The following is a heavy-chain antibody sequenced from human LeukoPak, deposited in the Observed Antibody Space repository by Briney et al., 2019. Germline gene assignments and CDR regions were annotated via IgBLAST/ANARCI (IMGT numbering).Heavy chain of an antibody. V-gene: IGHV3-21*01. Sequence: GGSLRLSCAASGFTFSSYSMNWVRQAPGKGLEWVSSISSSSSYIYYADSVKGRFTISRDNAKNSLYLQMNSLRAEDTAVYYCARGGGAYSSSLGWFDPWGQGTLVTVSP. J-gene: IGHJ5*02. CDR1: GFTFSSYS. CDR2: ISSSSSYI. CDR3: ARGGGAYSSSLGWFDP. D-gene: IGHD6-6*01.